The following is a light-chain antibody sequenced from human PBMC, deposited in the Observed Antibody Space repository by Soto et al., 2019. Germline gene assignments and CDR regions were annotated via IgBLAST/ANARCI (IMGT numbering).Light chain of an antibody. V-gene: IGLV2-14*01. CDR3: SSYTSSSTLVV. CDR1: SSDVGGYNY. CDR2: EVS. Sequence: QSALTQPASVSGSPGQSITISCTGTSSDVGGYNYVSWYQQHPGKAPKLMIYEVSNRPSGVSNRFSGSKSGNTASLTISGLQAEDEADYYCSSYTSSSTLVVFGGWTKVTVL. J-gene: IGLJ2*01.